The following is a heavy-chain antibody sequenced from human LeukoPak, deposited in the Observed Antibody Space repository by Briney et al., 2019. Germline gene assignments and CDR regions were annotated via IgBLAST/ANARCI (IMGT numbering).Heavy chain of an antibody. Sequence: GGSLRLSCAASGFSFRTYAMSWVRQAPGKGLEWVSSITSSSSYIYYADSVKGRFTISRDNAKNSLYLQMNSLRAEDTAVYYCARDGSWYYFDYWGQGTLVTVSS. V-gene: IGHV3-21*01. D-gene: IGHD6-13*01. CDR3: ARDGSWYYFDY. J-gene: IGHJ4*02. CDR1: GFSFRTYA. CDR2: ITSSSSYI.